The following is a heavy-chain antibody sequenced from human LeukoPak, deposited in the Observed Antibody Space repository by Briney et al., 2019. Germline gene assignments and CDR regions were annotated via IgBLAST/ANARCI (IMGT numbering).Heavy chain of an antibody. J-gene: IGHJ4*02. CDR3: ARDLTISGRGVADY. CDR1: GGTFSSYA. D-gene: IGHD3-9*01. V-gene: IGHV1-69*04. CDR2: IIPILGIA. Sequence: GSSVKVSCKASGGTFSSYAISWVRQAPGQGLEWMGRIIPILGIANYAQKFQGRVTITADKSTSTAYMELSSLRSEDTAVYYCARDLTISGRGVADYWGQGTLVTVSS.